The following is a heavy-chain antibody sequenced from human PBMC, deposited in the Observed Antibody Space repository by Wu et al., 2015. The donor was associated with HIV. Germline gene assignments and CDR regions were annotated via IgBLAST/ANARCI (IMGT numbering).Heavy chain of an antibody. CDR3: ARTHYYQNYYYYYMDV. Sequence: QVQLVQSGAEVRKPGASVKISCRPFGYSFPHKFIHWVRRAPGQGFEWMGLINPSSGDTNTAQKFRGRVTLTRETTANRVYLELRSLRSDDTAFYYCARTHYYQNYYYYYMDVWGKGTTVTVSS. J-gene: IGHJ6*03. D-gene: IGHD1-26*01. V-gene: IGHV1-46*01. CDR1: GYSFPHKF. CDR2: INPSSGDT.